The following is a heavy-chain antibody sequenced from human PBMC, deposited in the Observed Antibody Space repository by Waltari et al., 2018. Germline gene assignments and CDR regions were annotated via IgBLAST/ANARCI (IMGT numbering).Heavy chain of an antibody. CDR2: IIPIVGTA. CDR3: ASRFGGVRFDY. J-gene: IGHJ4*02. V-gene: IGHV1-69*14. D-gene: IGHD3-16*01. Sequence: QVQLVQSGAEVKKPGSSVKVSCKASGGTFSSYAISWVRQAPGQGLEWMGGIIPIVGTANYAPKFQGRVTITADKSTSTADMELSSLRSEDTAVYYCASRFGGVRFDYWGQGTLVTVSS. CDR1: GGTFSSYA.